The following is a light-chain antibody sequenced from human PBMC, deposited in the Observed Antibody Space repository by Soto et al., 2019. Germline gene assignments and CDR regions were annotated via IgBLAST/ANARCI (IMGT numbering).Light chain of an antibody. CDR2: EVN. J-gene: IGLJ2*01. Sequence: QSALTQPPSASGSPGQSVTISCTGTSSDVGGYNFVSWFQQNPGKAPKLMIYEVNKRPSGVPDRFSGSKSGNTASLTVSGLQADDEADYYCSSYAGSNNFVVFGGRTKLTVL. V-gene: IGLV2-8*01. CDR3: SSYAGSNNFVV. CDR1: SSDVGGYNF.